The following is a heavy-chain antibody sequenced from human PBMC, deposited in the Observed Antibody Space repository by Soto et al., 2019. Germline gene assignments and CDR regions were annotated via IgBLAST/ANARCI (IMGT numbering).Heavy chain of an antibody. V-gene: IGHV1-69*13. CDR1: VGTLSIYA. CDR2: IIPIFGTA. Sequence: GTSVTVTCKSSVGTLSIYAINCVRQENGQGLEWMGGIIPIFGTANYAQKFQGRVTITADESTSTAYMELSSLRSEDTAVYYCASSPFDDYGDYDSATWGQGTL. CDR3: ASSPFDDYGDYDSAT. D-gene: IGHD4-17*01. J-gene: IGHJ5*02.